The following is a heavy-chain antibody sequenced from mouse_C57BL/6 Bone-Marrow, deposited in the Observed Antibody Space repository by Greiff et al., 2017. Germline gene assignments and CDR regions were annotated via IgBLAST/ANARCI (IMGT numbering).Heavy chain of an antibody. CDR3: ARYGNYDFDY. V-gene: IGHV5-17*01. CDR2: ISSGSSTI. J-gene: IGHJ2*01. D-gene: IGHD2-1*01. Sequence: EVMLVESGGGLVKPGGSLKLSCAASGFTFSDYGMHWVRQAPEKGLEWVAYISSGSSTIYYADTVKGRFTISRDNAKNTLFLQMTSLRSEDTAMYYCARYGNYDFDYWGQGTTLTVSS. CDR1: GFTFSDYG.